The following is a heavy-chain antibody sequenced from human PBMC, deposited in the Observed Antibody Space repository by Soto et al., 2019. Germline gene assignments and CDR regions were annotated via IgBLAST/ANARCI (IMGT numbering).Heavy chain of an antibody. D-gene: IGHD1-1*01. CDR3: ARHEPRRQGHYYYGMDV. V-gene: IGHV5-10-1*01. Sequence: GESLKISCKGSGYSFTSYWISWVRQMPGKGLEWMGRIDPSDSYTNYSPSFQGHVTISADKSISTAYLQWSSLKASDTAMYYCARHEPRRQGHYYYGMDVWGQGTTVTVSS. J-gene: IGHJ6*02. CDR1: GYSFTSYW. CDR2: IDPSDSYT.